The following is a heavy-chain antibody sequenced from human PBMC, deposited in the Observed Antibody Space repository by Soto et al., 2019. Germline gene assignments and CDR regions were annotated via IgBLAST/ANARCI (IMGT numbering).Heavy chain of an antibody. V-gene: IGHV5-51*01. CDR2: IFPSDSDT. D-gene: IGHD6-19*01. CDR1: GYSFTNYW. CDR3: ARLESLYSSASF. Sequence: GESLKISCKGSGYSFTNYWIGWVRQMPGKGLEWMGIIFPSDSDTRYGPFFQGQVTISADKSISTAYVHWSSLKATDTAMYYCARLESLYSSASFWGQGTLVTVSS. J-gene: IGHJ4*02.